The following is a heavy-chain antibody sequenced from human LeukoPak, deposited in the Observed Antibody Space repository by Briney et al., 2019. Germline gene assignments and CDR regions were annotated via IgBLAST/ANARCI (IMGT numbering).Heavy chain of an antibody. J-gene: IGHJ4*02. CDR1: GGSISSYY. CDR3: AREGRAAAQGSLDY. CDR2: IYYSGST. Sequence: TSETLSLTCTVSGGSISSYYWSWIRQPPGKGLEWIGYIYYSGSTNYNPSLKSRVTISVDTSKNQFSLKLSSVTAADTAVYYCAREGRAAAQGSLDYWGQGTLVTVSS. V-gene: IGHV4-59*01. D-gene: IGHD6-13*01.